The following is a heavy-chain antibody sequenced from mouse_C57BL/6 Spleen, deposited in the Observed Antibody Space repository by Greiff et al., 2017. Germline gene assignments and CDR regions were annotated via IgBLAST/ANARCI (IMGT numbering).Heavy chain of an antibody. CDR2: IDPSDSYT. CDR1: GYTFTSYW. Sequence: QVQLKQPGAELVKPGASVKLSCKASGYTFTSYWMQWVKQRPGQGLEWIGEIDPSDSYTNYNQKFKGKATLTVDTSSSPAYMQLSSLTSEDSAVYYCARTFITTVVAKNYAMDYWGQGTSVTVSS. CDR3: ARTFITTVVAKNYAMDY. J-gene: IGHJ4*01. D-gene: IGHD1-1*01. V-gene: IGHV1-50*01.